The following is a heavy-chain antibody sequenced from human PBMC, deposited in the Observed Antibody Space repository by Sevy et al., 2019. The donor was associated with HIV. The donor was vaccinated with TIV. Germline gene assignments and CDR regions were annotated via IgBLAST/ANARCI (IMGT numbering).Heavy chain of an antibody. CDR2: ITSSFSI. D-gene: IGHD3-22*01. CDR3: VQEIGAKNHV. CDR1: GFTFNVYS. V-gene: IGHV3-21*01. Sequence: GGSLRLSCAASGFTFNVYSMNWVRQAPGKGLEWVSSITSSFSINYADPVKGRFTISRDNAKNSLYLQMNSLRADDTAVYYCVQEIGAKNHVWGQGTTVTVSS. J-gene: IGHJ6*02.